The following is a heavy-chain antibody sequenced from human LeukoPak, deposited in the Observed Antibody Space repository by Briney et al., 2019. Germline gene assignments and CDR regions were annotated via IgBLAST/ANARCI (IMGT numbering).Heavy chain of an antibody. J-gene: IGHJ4*02. CDR2: ISGSGGTT. V-gene: IGHV3-23*01. D-gene: IGHD3/OR15-3a*01. CDR3: AKDLWPDKPNAKVDY. Sequence: GSLRLSCAASGFTFNNYAMSWVRQAPGKGLEWVSAISGSGGTTYYADSAKGRFTISRDNSKNTLYLQMNSLRAEDTAVYYCAKDLWPDKPNAKVDYWGQGTLVTVSS. CDR1: GFTFNNYA.